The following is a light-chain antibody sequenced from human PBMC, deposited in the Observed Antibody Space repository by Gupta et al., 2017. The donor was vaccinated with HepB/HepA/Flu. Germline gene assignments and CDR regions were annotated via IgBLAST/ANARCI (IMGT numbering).Light chain of an antibody. CDR1: QSISNY. CDR2: AAS. V-gene: IGKV1-39*01. J-gene: IGKJ1*01. Sequence: DIQLTQSPSSLSASVGDRVTITCRASQSISNYLNWYQQKPGKAPKLLIYAASNLQSGVPSRFSGSGSGTDFTLTISSLEPEDFATYCCQQRYSSPLAFGQGTKVEIK. CDR3: QQRYSSPLA.